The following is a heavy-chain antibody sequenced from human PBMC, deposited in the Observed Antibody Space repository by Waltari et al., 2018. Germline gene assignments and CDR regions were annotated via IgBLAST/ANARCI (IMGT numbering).Heavy chain of an antibody. CDR1: GGSISSGDYY. J-gene: IGHJ4*02. CDR2: IYYSGST. D-gene: IGHD4-17*01. CDR3: ARDRDYGDYGLCY. Sequence: QVQLQESGPGLVKPSQTLSLTCTVSGGSISSGDYYWSWIRQPPGKGLEWIGYIYYSGSTYYNPALKSRVTRSVDTSKNQFSLKLSSVTAADTAVYYCARDRDYGDYGLCYWGQGTLVTVSS. V-gene: IGHV4-30-4*08.